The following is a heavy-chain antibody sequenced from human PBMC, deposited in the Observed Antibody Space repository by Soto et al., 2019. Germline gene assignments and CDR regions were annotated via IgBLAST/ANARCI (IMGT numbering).Heavy chain of an antibody. D-gene: IGHD1-7*01. CDR2: INAGNGNT. V-gene: IGHV1-3*01. Sequence: ASVTVSCNASGYTFTGYAMHWVRQAPGQGLEWMGWINAGNGNTKYSQKFQGRVTITRDTSASTAYMELSSLRSEDTAVYYCARTGTTHNHGMDVWGQGTTVPVSS. CDR3: ARTGTTHNHGMDV. CDR1: GYTFTGYA. J-gene: IGHJ6*02.